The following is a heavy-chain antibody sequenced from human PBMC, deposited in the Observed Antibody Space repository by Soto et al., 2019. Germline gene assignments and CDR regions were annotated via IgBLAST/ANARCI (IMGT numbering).Heavy chain of an antibody. D-gene: IGHD6-13*01. J-gene: IGHJ1*01. CDR3: ARHGSSSWQEPPGVQH. CDR2: IYYSGST. CDR1: GDSISSYY. Sequence: QVQLQESGPGLVKPSETLSLTCTVSGDSISSYYWSWIRQPPGKGLEWIGYIYYSGSTNYNPSLKSRVTISVDRSKTQCARKLNSVTAADTAVYYCARHGSSSWQEPPGVQHWGQGTLVTVSS. V-gene: IGHV4-59*08.